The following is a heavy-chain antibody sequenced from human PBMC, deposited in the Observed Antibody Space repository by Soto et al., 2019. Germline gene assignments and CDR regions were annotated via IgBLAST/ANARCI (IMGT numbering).Heavy chain of an antibody. CDR3: VRDPELRGTVFVLVILWKYNWLDT. V-gene: IGHV1-46*03. CDR1: GYTFTRYY. D-gene: IGHD3-3*01. CDR2: INPSGGST. J-gene: IGHJ5*02. Sequence: QVQLVQSGTEVKKPGASLKISCKASGYTFTRYYMHWVRQAPGQGLEWMGIINPSGGSTSYAQKFQDRVTMTRDTSTSTFSMELSNLRSDDTAVYYCVRDPELRGTVFVLVILWKYNWLDTWGQGTLVTVSS.